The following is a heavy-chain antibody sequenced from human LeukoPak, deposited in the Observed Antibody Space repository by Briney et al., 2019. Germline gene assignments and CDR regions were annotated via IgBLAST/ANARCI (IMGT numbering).Heavy chain of an antibody. CDR2: IYYSGNT. D-gene: IGHD6-6*01. V-gene: IGHV4-39*07. Sequence: SETLSLTCTVSGDSISSSSYYWGWIRQPPGKGLEWIGSIYYSGNTYYNPSLNSRVSISVDTSKNQFSLKMTSVTAADTAVYYCARGQRSIAARPPLGVWFDPWGQGTLVTVSS. J-gene: IGHJ5*02. CDR1: GDSISSSSYY. CDR3: ARGQRSIAARPPLGVWFDP.